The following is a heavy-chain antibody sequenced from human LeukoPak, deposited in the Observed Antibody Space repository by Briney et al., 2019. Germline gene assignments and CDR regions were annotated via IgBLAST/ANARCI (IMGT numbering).Heavy chain of an antibody. CDR1: GFAFSDYW. V-gene: IGHV3-7*01. D-gene: IGHD3-22*01. Sequence: GGSLRLSCAASGFAFSDYWMSWVRQAPGKGLEWVANINEGGSKKHYLDSVEGRFTISRDNAKNSLYLQMNSLRAEDTAVYYCASVGYYYDSSGYLRPDYWGQGTLVTVSS. CDR3: ASVGYYYDSSGYLRPDY. J-gene: IGHJ4*02. CDR2: INEGGSKK.